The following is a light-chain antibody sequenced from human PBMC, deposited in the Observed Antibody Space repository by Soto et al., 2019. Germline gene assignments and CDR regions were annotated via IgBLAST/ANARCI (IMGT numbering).Light chain of an antibody. CDR1: QSVSSY. Sequence: EIVLTQSPATVSLSPVERATLSCRASQSVSSYLAWYQQKPGQAPRLLIYDAYNRATGIPHTFSGSGSGTDFTLTIRRLEPADFAVYYCQQSSNWPPITFGNGRRPVIK. CDR2: DAY. J-gene: IGKJ5*01. V-gene: IGKV3-11*01. CDR3: QQSSNWPPIT.